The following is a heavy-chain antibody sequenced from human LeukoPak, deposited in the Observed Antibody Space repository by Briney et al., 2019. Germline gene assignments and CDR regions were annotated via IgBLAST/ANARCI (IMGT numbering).Heavy chain of an antibody. Sequence: SETLSLTCTVSGGSISSSSYYWGWIRQPPGKGLEWIGSIYYSGSTYYNPSLKSRVTISVDTSKNQFSLKLSSVTAADTAVYYCARCLDEDWGQGTLVTVSS. CDR1: GGSISSSSYY. V-gene: IGHV4-39*01. CDR3: ARCLDED. J-gene: IGHJ4*02. CDR2: IYYSGST.